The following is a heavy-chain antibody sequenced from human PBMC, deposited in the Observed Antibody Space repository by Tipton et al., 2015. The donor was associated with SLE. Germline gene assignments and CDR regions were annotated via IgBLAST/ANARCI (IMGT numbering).Heavy chain of an antibody. D-gene: IGHD3/OR15-3a*01. J-gene: IGHJ3*02. Sequence: VQLVQSGAEVKKPGESLKISCKGFGYSFNTYWIGWVRQMPGKGLEWMGVIYPGNSETRYSPSFQGQVTISVDKSINSAFLQWSSLQASDTAMYYCARHRDFWTGNDAVDMWGQGTKVIVSS. CDR1: GYSFNTYW. V-gene: IGHV5-51*01. CDR3: ARHRDFWTGNDAVDM. CDR2: IYPGNSET.